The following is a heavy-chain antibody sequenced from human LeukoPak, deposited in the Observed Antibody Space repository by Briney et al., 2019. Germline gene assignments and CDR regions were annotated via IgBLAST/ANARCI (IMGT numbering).Heavy chain of an antibody. CDR1: GGSISSYY. J-gene: IGHJ4*02. CDR2: IYTSGST. D-gene: IGHD3-10*01. Sequence: SETLSLTCTGSGGSISSYYWSWIRQPAGKGLEWIGRIYTSGSTSYNPSLKSRVTMSVDTSKNQFTLKLSSVTAADTAVYYCARGSSGISHVDYWGQGTLVTVSS. V-gene: IGHV4-4*07. CDR3: ARGSSGISHVDY.